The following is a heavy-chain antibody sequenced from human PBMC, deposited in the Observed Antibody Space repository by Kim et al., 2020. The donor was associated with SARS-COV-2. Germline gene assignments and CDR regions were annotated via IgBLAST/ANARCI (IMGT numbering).Heavy chain of an antibody. J-gene: IGHJ4*02. D-gene: IGHD5-12*01. V-gene: IGHV4-59*01. Sequence: HPNHSPTSRVTISVATSRTQFSLKLSSVTAADTAVYYCARSRDGYNFDYWGQGTLVTVSS. CDR3: ARSRDGYNFDY.